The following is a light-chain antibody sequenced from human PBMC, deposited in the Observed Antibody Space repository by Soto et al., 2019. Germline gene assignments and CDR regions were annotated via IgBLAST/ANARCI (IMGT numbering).Light chain of an antibody. CDR1: QSIGDT. Sequence: EIAMTHSPATLSVSPGAGAIPSCRASQSIGDTLAGYQQKPRQTPRLLIYDTSSRGTGVPDRFSGSGSGTNFSLTISRLEPEDFAVYYCQHYVATPLTFGGGTKVDIK. CDR2: DTS. CDR3: QHYVATPLT. V-gene: IGKV3-20*01. J-gene: IGKJ4*01.